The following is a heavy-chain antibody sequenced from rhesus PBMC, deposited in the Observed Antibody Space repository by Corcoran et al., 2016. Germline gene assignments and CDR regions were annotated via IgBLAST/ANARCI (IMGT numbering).Heavy chain of an antibody. V-gene: IGHV4-165*01. CDR3: ARGPKGTAGTIAREYGLDS. J-gene: IGHJ6*01. Sequence: QVQLQESGPGLVKPSETLSLTCAVSGGSISGYWWGWIRQPPGEGLEWIGLIGGSTEIPLYSPSLHSRFPISTDTSQPQFSLKLSSGTAADTAVYYCARGPKGTAGTIAREYGLDSWGQGVVVTVSS. D-gene: IGHD1-1*01. CDR2: IGGSTEIP. CDR1: GGSISGYW.